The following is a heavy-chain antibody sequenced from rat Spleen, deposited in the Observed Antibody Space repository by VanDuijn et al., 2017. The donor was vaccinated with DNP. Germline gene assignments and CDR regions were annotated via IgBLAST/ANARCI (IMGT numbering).Heavy chain of an antibody. J-gene: IGHJ4*01. CDR2: ISYDGSST. CDR1: GFTFSNYD. Sequence: EVQLVESGGGLVQPGRSMKLSCAASGFTFSNYDMAWVRQAPKKGLEWVATISYDGSSTYYRDSVKGRFTISRDNAKSTLYLQRDSLRSEDTATYYWARHGVADYAMDAWGQGTSVTVSS. CDR3: ARHGVADYAMDA. V-gene: IGHV5-7*01. D-gene: IGHD1-2*01.